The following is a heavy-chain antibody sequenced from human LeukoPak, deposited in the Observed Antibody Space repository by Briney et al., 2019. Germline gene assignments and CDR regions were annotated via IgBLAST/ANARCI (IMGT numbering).Heavy chain of an antibody. CDR2: MYYNGSA. J-gene: IGHJ6*02. V-gene: IGHV4-39*01. CDR3: VAMVDYYYYVMDV. D-gene: IGHD2-15*01. CDR1: GGSISSSSYY. Sequence: SETLSLTCTVSGGSISSSSYYWGCIRQPPGKGLDWIGSMYYNGSAYYNPSLKRRVTISVDTSKNQFSLRLSSVTAADTAVYYCVAMVDYYYYVMDVWGQGTTVTVSS.